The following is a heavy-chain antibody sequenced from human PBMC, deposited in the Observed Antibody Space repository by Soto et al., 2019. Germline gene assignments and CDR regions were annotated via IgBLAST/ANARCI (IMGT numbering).Heavy chain of an antibody. J-gene: IGHJ6*02. Sequence: VQLVESGGGLVKPGGSLRLSCAASGFTFSNAWMSWVRQAPGKGLEWVGRIKSKTDGGTTDYAAPVKGRFTISRDDSKNTLYLQMNSLKTEDTAVYYCTTVTIFGVVITYYGMDVWGQGTTVTVSS. D-gene: IGHD3-3*01. CDR3: TTVTIFGVVITYYGMDV. CDR2: IKSKTDGGTT. V-gene: IGHV3-15*01. CDR1: GFTFSNAW.